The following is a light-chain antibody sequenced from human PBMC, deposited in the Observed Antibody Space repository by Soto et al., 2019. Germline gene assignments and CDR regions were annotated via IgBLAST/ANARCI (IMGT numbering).Light chain of an antibody. CDR1: QTVNRY. Sequence: EIVLTQSPATLSLSPGERAALSCRASQTVNRYLAWYQQKPGQAPRLLIYDASNRATGIPARFSCSGSGTDFTLTISTLEPEDFAVYYCQQRSNWPITFGPGTKVDIK. V-gene: IGKV3-11*01. CDR2: DAS. J-gene: IGKJ3*01. CDR3: QQRSNWPIT.